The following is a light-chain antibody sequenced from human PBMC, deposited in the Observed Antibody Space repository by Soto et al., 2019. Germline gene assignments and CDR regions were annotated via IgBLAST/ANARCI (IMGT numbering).Light chain of an antibody. CDR3: QQYGDSPLT. CDR1: QSVSSSS. V-gene: IGKV3-20*01. CDR2: GAS. J-gene: IGKJ4*01. Sequence: EIVLTQSPGTLSLSPGQRATLSCRASQSVSSSSLAWYQQRPGQAPRLLIYGASRRATGIPDRFSGSGSGTDFTLTISRLEPEDFAVYYCQQYGDSPLTFGGGTKVDIK.